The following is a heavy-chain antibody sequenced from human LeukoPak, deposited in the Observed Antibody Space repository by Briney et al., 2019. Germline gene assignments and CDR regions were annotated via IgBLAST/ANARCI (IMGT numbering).Heavy chain of an antibody. CDR2: INSNGSI. CDR1: GGSFSGYY. J-gene: IGHJ6*03. D-gene: IGHD2-8*01. Sequence: SETLSLTCAAYGGSFSGYYWSWIRQPPGKGLEWIGEINSNGSINYNPSLKSRVTISLDTSKNQFSLKLSSVTAADTAVYYCARGHCTNGVCYRYYYYYYMDVWGKGTT. CDR3: ARGHCTNGVCYRYYYYYYMDV. V-gene: IGHV4-34*01.